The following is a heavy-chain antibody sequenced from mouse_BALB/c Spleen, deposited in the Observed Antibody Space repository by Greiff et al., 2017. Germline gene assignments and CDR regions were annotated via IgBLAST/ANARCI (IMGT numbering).Heavy chain of an antibody. Sequence: LVRPGASVKISCKASGYSFTGYYMHWVKQSHGKSLEWIGYISCYNGATSYNQKFKGKATFTVDTSSSTAYMQFNSLTSEDSAVYYCARSGPLYAMDYWGQGTSVTVSS. D-gene: IGHD3-1*01. J-gene: IGHJ4*01. CDR3: ARSGPLYAMDY. CDR2: ISCYNGAT. V-gene: IGHV1S34*01. CDR1: GYSFTGYY.